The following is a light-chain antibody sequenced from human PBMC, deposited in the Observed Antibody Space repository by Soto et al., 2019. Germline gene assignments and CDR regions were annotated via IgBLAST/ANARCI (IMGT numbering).Light chain of an antibody. V-gene: IGKV3-20*01. CDR2: GAS. J-gene: IGKJ2*01. CDR1: QSVSSSY. Sequence: EIVLTQSPGTLSLSPGERATLSCRASQSVSSSYLAWYQQKPGQAPRLLIYGASSRATGIPDRFSGSGSGTDXXXTXSXLEPEDFAVYYCQQYGSSPPYTFGQGTKLEIK. CDR3: QQYGSSPPYT.